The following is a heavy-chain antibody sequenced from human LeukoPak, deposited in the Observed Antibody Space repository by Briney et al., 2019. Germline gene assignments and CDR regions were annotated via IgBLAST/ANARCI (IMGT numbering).Heavy chain of an antibody. J-gene: IGHJ4*02. CDR2: ISYDGSNK. Sequence: GGSLRLSCAASGFTFSSYAMHWVRQAPGKGLEWVAVISYDGSNKYYADSVKGRFTISRDNSKNTLYLQMNSLRAEDTAVYYCARDRSPGYFDYWGQGTLVTVSS. CDR3: ARDRSPGYFDY. CDR1: GFTFSSYA. V-gene: IGHV3-30*04.